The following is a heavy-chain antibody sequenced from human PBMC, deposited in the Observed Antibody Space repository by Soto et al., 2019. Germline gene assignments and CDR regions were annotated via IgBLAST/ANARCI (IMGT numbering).Heavy chain of an antibody. D-gene: IGHD6-19*01. V-gene: IGHV3-9*01. J-gene: IGHJ5*02. CDR2: ISWNSGSI. Sequence: EVQLVESGGGLVQPGRSLRLSCAASGFTFDDYAMHWVRQAPGKGLEWVSGISWNSGSIGYADSVKGRFTISRDNAKNSLYLQMNSLRAEDTALYYCAKDRSSGWYAVGWFDPWGQGTLVTVSS. CDR3: AKDRSSGWYAVGWFDP. CDR1: GFTFDDYA.